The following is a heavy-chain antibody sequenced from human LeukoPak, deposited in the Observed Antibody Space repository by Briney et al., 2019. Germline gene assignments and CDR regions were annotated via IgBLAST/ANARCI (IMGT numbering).Heavy chain of an antibody. CDR2: IHFSGDI. D-gene: IGHD5-18*01. V-gene: IGHV4-30-4*01. CDR3: SRGGDTAKGGDF. Sequence: SETLSLSCTVSGGSVNSGHHYWRWPRHHPAKGLEWIGFIHFSGDIYYYPSLKSRLTISVPTSKNQFSLRLTSVTAADTAGYYCSRGGDTAKGGDFWGQGALATVSP. J-gene: IGHJ4*02. CDR1: GGSVNSGHHY.